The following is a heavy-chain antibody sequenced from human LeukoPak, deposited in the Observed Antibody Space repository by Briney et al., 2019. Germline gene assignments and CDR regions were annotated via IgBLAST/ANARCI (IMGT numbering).Heavy chain of an antibody. Sequence: GASVKVSCKASGGTFSSYAISWVRQAPGQGLEWMGGIIPILGTANYAQKFQGRVTITADGSTSTAYMELSSLRSEDTAVYYCATKRGYSYGSPHWGQGTLVTVSS. CDR1: GGTFSSYA. CDR3: ATKRGYSYGSPH. V-gene: IGHV1-69*13. D-gene: IGHD5-18*01. J-gene: IGHJ4*02. CDR2: IIPILGTA.